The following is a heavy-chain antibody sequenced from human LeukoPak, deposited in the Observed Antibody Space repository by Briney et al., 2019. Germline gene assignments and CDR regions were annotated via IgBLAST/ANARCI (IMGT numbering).Heavy chain of an antibody. CDR2: VSSDGGNK. CDR3: ARVYSSDWTGGFDP. Sequence: GGSLRLSCAASGFTFSSYAMHWVRQAPGKGLEWVALVSSDGGNKYYTDSMKGRSTISRDNSKNTLYLQLSGLRAEDTAVYYCARVYSSDWTGGFDPWGQGTLVTVSS. J-gene: IGHJ5*02. D-gene: IGHD6-19*01. CDR1: GFTFSSYA. V-gene: IGHV3-30-3*01.